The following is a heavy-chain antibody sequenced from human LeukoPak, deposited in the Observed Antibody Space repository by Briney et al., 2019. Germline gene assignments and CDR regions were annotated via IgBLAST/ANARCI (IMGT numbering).Heavy chain of an antibody. D-gene: IGHD2-2*01. CDR3: AKGDCSSTSCHFDY. V-gene: IGHV3-21*01. J-gene: IGHJ4*02. Sequence: GGSLRLSCAASGFTFSSYSMNWVRQAPGKGLEWVSSISSSSSYIYYADSVKGRFTISRDNSKNTLYLQMNSLRAEDTAVYYCAKGDCSSTSCHFDYWGQGTLVTVSS. CDR2: ISSSSSYI. CDR1: GFTFSSYS.